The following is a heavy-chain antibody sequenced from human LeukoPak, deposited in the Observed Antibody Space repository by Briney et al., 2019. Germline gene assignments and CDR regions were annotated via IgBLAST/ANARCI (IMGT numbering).Heavy chain of an antibody. CDR1: GFTFSSYG. V-gene: IGHV3-30*18. Sequence: GGSLRLSCAASGFTFSSYGMHWIRQAPCKGLEWVAVISYDGSNKYYADSVKGRFTISRDNSKNTLYLQMNSLRAEDTAVYYCAKDQSRQQLLFDYWGQGTLVTVSP. J-gene: IGHJ4*02. D-gene: IGHD6-13*01. CDR2: ISYDGSNK. CDR3: AKDQSRQQLLFDY.